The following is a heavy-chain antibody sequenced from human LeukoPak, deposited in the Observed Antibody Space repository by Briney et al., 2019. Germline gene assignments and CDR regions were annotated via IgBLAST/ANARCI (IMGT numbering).Heavy chain of an antibody. J-gene: IGHJ4*02. CDR1: GGSISSYY. V-gene: IGHV4-59*01. CDR2: IYYSGST. D-gene: IGHD3-10*01. CDR3: ARNVPYYYGSGSYFPFDY. Sequence: SSETLSLTCTVSGGSISSYYWSWIRQPPGKGLEWIGYIYYSGSTNYNPSLKSRVTISVDTSKNQFSLKLSSVTAADTAVYYCARNVPYYYGSGSYFPFDYWGQGTLVTVSS.